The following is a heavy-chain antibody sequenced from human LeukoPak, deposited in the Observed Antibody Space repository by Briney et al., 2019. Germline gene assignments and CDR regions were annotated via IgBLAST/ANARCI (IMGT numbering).Heavy chain of an antibody. CDR1: GYTFTDFY. Sequence: ASVKVSCKASGYTFTDFYNHWVRQAPGQGLEWMGWINPDSGGTDYAQKFQGRVSMTRDTSISTAYLELNRLTSDDTAVYYCARGYNDILTTFYYWGQGTLVTVSS. CDR3: ARGYNDILTTFYY. V-gene: IGHV1-2*02. J-gene: IGHJ4*02. D-gene: IGHD3-9*01. CDR2: INPDSGGT.